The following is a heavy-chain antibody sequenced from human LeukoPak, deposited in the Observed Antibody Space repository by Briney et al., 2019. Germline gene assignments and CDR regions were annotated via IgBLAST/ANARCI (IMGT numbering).Heavy chain of an antibody. CDR3: AKGGSSSWDYFDY. J-gene: IGHJ4*02. D-gene: IGHD6-13*01. Sequence: GSLRLSCAASGFTFSSYWMSWVRQAPGKGPEWVSAITPGSGGSTYYADSVKGRFTISRDNSKNTLYLQMNSLRAEDTAVYYCAKGGSSSWDYFDYWGQGTLVTVSS. CDR2: ITPGSGGST. CDR1: GFTFSSYW. V-gene: IGHV3-23*01.